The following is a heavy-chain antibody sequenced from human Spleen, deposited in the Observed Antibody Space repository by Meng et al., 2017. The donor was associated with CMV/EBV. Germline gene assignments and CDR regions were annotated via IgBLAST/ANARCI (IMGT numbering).Heavy chain of an antibody. V-gene: IGHV4-61*08. CDR2: IYDNGNT. J-gene: IGHJ1*01. Sequence: SGGSVRSSDYYWGWIRQPPGRELEWIGYIYDNGNTKYNPSLKSRISISVDTSTNQFSLKLSSMTAADTAVYYCSRDYCGGDCYSLGYWGQGILVTVSS. CDR1: GGSVRSSDYY. CDR3: SRDYCGGDCYSLGY. D-gene: IGHD2-21*01.